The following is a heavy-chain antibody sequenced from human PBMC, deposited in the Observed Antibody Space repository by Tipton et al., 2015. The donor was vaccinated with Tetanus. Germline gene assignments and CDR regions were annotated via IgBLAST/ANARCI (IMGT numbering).Heavy chain of an antibody. CDR2: IYYSGST. D-gene: IGHD3-22*01. Sequence: TLSLTCTVSGGSISSYYWSWIRQPPGKGLEWIGYIYYSGSTNYNPSLKSRVTISVDTSKNQFPLKLSSVTAADTAVYYCARSFGDTYYYDSRPLQHWGQGTLVTVSS. J-gene: IGHJ1*01. CDR3: ARSFGDTYYYDSRPLQH. V-gene: IGHV4-59*01. CDR1: GGSISSYY.